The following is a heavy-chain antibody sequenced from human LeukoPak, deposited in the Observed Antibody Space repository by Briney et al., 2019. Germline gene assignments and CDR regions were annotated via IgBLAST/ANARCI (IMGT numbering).Heavy chain of an antibody. Sequence: GGSLRLSCVASGVTVSSNFISWVRQAPGKGPEWVSFISDSGGITYYADSVKGRFTISRDNSKNTLYLQMNSLRAEDTAVYYCAKNTQYSGYYDCWGQGTLVAVSS. CDR2: ISDSGGIT. J-gene: IGHJ4*02. D-gene: IGHD6-6*01. V-gene: IGHV3-23*01. CDR3: AKNTQYSGYYDC. CDR1: GVTVSSNF.